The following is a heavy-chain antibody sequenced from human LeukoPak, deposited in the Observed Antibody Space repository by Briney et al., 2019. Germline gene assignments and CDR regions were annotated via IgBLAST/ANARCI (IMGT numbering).Heavy chain of an antibody. CDR2: INPNSGGT. V-gene: IGHV1-2*02. J-gene: IGHJ4*02. CDR1: GYTLTELS. D-gene: IGHD5-12*01. CDR3: ASGGPLEREIVLFFSDF. Sequence: ASVKVSCKVSGYTLTELSMHWVRQAPGKGLEWMGWINPNSGGTNYAQKFQGRVTMTRDTSISTAYMELSRLRSDDTAVYYCASGGPLEREIVLFFSDFWGQGTLVTVSS.